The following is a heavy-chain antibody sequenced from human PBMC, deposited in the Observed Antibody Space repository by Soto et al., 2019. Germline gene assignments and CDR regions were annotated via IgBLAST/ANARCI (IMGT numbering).Heavy chain of an antibody. CDR3: ARDPAYVSGSYYDY. D-gene: IGHD3-10*01. V-gene: IGHV3-7*03. J-gene: IGHJ4*02. Sequence: GGSLRLSCAASGFTFSSYWMSWVRQAPGKGLEWVANIKQDGSEKYYVDSVKGRFTISRDNAKNSLYLQMNSLRAEDTAVYYCARDPAYVSGSYYDYWGQGTLVTVSS. CDR1: GFTFSSYW. CDR2: IKQDGSEK.